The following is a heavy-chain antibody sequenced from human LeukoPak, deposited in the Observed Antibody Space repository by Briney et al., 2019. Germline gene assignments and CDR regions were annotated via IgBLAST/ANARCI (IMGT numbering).Heavy chain of an antibody. CDR2: IWYDGSNK. CDR1: GFTFSSYG. CDR3: AKAANDYGDYVLDY. V-gene: IGHV3-33*06. J-gene: IGHJ4*02. D-gene: IGHD4-17*01. Sequence: GRSLRLSCAASGFTFSSYGMHWVRQAPGKGLEWVAVIWYDGSNKYYADSVKGRLTISRDNSKNTLYLQMNSLRAEDTAVYYCAKAANDYGDYVLDYWGQGTLVTVSS.